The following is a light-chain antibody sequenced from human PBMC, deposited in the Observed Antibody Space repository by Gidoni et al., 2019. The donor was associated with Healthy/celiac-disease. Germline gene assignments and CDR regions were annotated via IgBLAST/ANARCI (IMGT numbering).Light chain of an antibody. J-gene: IGKJ1*01. Sequence: DIQMTQSPSTLSASVGDRVNITCRASQSISSWLAWYQQKPGKAPKLRIYKAASLESGVPSRFSGSGSGTEFTLTISSLQPDDFATYYCQQYNSYSPTFGQGTKVEIK. CDR2: KAA. CDR1: QSISSW. V-gene: IGKV1-5*03. CDR3: QQYNSYSPT.